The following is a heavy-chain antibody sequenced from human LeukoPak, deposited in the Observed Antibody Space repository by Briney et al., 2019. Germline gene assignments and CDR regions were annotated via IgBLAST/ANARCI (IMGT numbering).Heavy chain of an antibody. CDR3: AGDFDY. CDR1: GFTFSNYN. Sequence: PGGSLRLSCAASGFTFSNYNFYWVRQAPGKGLEWVSSISSTSSYIYYADSMKGRFTISRDNAKNSLYLQMNSLRSEDTAIYYCAGDFDYWGQGALVTVSS. V-gene: IGHV3-21*01. CDR2: ISSTSSYI. J-gene: IGHJ4*02.